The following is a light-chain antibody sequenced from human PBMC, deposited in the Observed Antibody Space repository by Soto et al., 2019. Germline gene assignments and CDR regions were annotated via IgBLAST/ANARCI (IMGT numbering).Light chain of an antibody. CDR2: SNH. CDR3: AAWDVILNGSV. J-gene: IGLJ1*01. CDR1: SSNIGSYT. Sequence: QSVLTQPPSASGTPGQTVTVSCSGSSSNIGSYTVNWYQQLPGTAPKLVIYSNHQRPSGVPDRFSGSKSGTSASLAISGLQSEDEADYYCAAWDVILNGSVFVSGTKLTVL. V-gene: IGLV1-44*01.